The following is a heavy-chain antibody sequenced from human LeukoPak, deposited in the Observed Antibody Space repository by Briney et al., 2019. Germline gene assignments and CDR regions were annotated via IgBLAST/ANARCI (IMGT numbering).Heavy chain of an antibody. CDR2: INAGNGNT. J-gene: IGHJ5*02. Sequence: ASVKVSCKASGYTFTSYAMHWVRQAPGQRLEWMGWINAGNGNTKYSQKFQGRVTITRDTSASTAYMELSSLRSEDTAVYYCARVSFDYDILTGYSPWGQGTLVTVSP. D-gene: IGHD3-9*01. V-gene: IGHV1-3*01. CDR1: GYTFTSYA. CDR3: ARVSFDYDILTGYSP.